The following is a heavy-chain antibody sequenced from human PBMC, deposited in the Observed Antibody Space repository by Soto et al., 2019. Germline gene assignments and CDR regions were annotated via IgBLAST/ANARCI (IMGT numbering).Heavy chain of an antibody. V-gene: IGHV3-53*01. CDR1: GFTVSDS. D-gene: IGHD6-19*01. CDR2: IHSDGST. Sequence: GSLRLSCPVAGFTVSDSMSWVRQAPGKGLECVSFIHSDGSTHYTDSVRGRFTISRDNSKNTLYLQMDRLRVDDTAVYFCARDASGPFDYWGQGTLVTVSS. CDR3: ARDASGPFDY. J-gene: IGHJ4*02.